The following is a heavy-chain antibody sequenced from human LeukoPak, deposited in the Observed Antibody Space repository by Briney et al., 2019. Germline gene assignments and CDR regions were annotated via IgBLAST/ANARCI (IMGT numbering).Heavy chain of an antibody. Sequence: SETLSLACTVSGGSISSYYWSWIRQPPGKGLEWIGYIYNSESTNYNPSLKSRVTISVDPSKNQFSLNLSSVTAADTAVYYCARESSTSLYAFDIWGQGAMVTVSS. CDR2: IYNSEST. D-gene: IGHD2-2*01. J-gene: IGHJ3*02. CDR1: GGSISSYY. CDR3: ARESSTSLYAFDI. V-gene: IGHV4-59*01.